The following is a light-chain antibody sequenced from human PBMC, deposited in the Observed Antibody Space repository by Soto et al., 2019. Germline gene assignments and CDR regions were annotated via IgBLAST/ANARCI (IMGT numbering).Light chain of an antibody. J-gene: IGLJ2*01. CDR2: DNN. Sequence: QSVLTQPPSVSAAPGQKVTISCSGSSSNIGNNYVSWYQQIPGTAPKLLIYDNNKRPSGIPDRFSGSKSGTSATLGITGLQTGDEADDYCGTWDSSLSAVVFGGGTKLTVL. V-gene: IGLV1-51*01. CDR3: GTWDSSLSAVV. CDR1: SSNIGNNY.